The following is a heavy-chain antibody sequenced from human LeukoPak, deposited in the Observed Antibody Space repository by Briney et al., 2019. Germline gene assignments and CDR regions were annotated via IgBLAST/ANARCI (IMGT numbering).Heavy chain of an antibody. CDR2: ISGSGGST. V-gene: IGHV3-23*01. CDR3: AKALVVVPAAFDY. Sequence: PGRSLRLSCAASGFTFSSYAMSWVRQAPGKGLEWVSAISGSGGSTYYADSVKGRFTISRDDSKNTLYLQMNSLRAEDTAVYYCAKALVVVPAAFDYWGQGTLVTVSS. J-gene: IGHJ4*02. CDR1: GFTFSSYA. D-gene: IGHD2-2*01.